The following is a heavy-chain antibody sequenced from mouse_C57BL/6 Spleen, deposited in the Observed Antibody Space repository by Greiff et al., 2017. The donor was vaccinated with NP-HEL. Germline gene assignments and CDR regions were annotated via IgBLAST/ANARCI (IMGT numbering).Heavy chain of an antibody. Sequence: VQLKESGPGLVKPSQSLSLTCSVTGYSITSGYYWNWIRQFPGNKLEWMGYISYDGSNNYNPSLKNRISITRDTSKNQFFLKLNSVTTEDTATYYCSLLRSLYYFDYWGQGTTLTVSS. D-gene: IGHD1-1*01. V-gene: IGHV3-6*01. J-gene: IGHJ2*01. CDR1: GYSITSGYY. CDR3: SLLRSLYYFDY. CDR2: ISYDGSN.